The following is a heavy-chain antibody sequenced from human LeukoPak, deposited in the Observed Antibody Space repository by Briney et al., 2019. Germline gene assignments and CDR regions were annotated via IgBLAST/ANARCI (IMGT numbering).Heavy chain of an antibody. V-gene: IGHV3-48*01. J-gene: IGHJ4*02. Sequence: GSLRLSCAASGFTFSSYRMNWVRQAPGKGLEWVSFISSSSSTIYYADSVKGRFTISRDNAKNSLYLQMNSLRAEDTAVYYCARESRPIVGATTGNYFDYWGQGTLVTVSS. CDR2: ISSSSSTI. CDR3: ARESRPIVGATTGNYFDY. D-gene: IGHD1-26*01. CDR1: GFTFSSYR.